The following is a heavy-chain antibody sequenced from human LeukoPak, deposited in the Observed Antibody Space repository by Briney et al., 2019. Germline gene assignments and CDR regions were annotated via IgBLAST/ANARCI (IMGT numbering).Heavy chain of an antibody. CDR2: TYYRSKWYN. J-gene: IGHJ3*02. CDR3: ARDRLDPLEYYYDSSGYAFDI. D-gene: IGHD3-22*01. CDR1: GDSVSSNSAA. Sequence: RSQTLSLTCAISGDSVSSNSAAWNWIRQSPSRGLEWLGRTYYRSKWYNDYAVSVKSRITINPDTSKNQFSLQLNSVTPEDTAVYYCARDRLDPLEYYYDSSGYAFDIWGQGTMVTVSS. V-gene: IGHV6-1*01.